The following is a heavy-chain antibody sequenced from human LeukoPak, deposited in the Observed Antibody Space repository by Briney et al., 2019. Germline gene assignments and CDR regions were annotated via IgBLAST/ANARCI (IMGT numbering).Heavy chain of an antibody. Sequence: SETLSLTCAVYGGSFSGYYWSWIRQPPGKGLEWIGEINHSGSTNYNPSLKSRVTISVDTSKNQFSLKLSSVTAADTAVYYCARGVPHLLWFGELSYYYGMDVWGQGTTVTVSS. V-gene: IGHV4-34*01. D-gene: IGHD3-10*01. CDR2: INHSGST. CDR1: GGSFSGYY. J-gene: IGHJ6*02. CDR3: ARGVPHLLWFGELSYYYGMDV.